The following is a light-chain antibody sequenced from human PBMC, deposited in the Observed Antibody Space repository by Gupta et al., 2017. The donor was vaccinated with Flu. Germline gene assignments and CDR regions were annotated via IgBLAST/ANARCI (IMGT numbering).Light chain of an antibody. Sequence: ETVLTQSPATLSLSPGERATLSCRASQSVGHFLAWYQQKPGQAPRLLIYDASNRATGAPARFSGSGSGTDSTLTISSLEPEDFAVYYCQQRYDWPPITFGQGTRLEIK. CDR3: QQRYDWPPIT. CDR1: QSVGHF. J-gene: IGKJ5*01. V-gene: IGKV3-11*01. CDR2: DAS.